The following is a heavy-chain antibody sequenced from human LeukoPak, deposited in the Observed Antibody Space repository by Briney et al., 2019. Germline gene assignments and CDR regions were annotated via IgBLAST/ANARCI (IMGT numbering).Heavy chain of an antibody. Sequence: ASVKVSCKVCGYTLPELSMHWVRQAPGKGLECMGGFDPEDGETIYTQKCQGRVTMTEVTSTDTAYMELSSLRSEDTAVYYCATSITYYYDSSRAFDIWGQGTMVTVSS. V-gene: IGHV1-24*01. CDR2: FDPEDGET. CDR3: ATSITYYYDSSRAFDI. J-gene: IGHJ3*02. D-gene: IGHD3-22*01. CDR1: GYTLPELS.